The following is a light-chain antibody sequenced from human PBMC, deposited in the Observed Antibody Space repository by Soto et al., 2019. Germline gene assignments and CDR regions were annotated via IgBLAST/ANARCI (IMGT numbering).Light chain of an antibody. J-gene: IGLJ1*01. CDR3: RSYTSSGTYV. CDR1: GSDVGGYNY. CDR2: DVS. V-gene: IGLV2-14*01. Sequence: QSALTQPASVSGSPGQSITISCTGTGSDVGGYNYVSWYQQHPGKAPKLMIYDVSNRPSGVSNRFSGSKSGNTASLTISGLQAEDEADSYCRSYTSSGTYVFGTGTKVTVL.